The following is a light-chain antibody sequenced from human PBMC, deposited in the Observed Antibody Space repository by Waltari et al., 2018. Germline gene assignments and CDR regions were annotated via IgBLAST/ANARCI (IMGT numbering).Light chain of an antibody. CDR3: QQYNTDFFT. V-gene: IGKV1-5*03. J-gene: IGKJ3*01. Sequence: DNQMTQSPSTLSASVGDRVTITCRASQSISTWLAWYQQKPGKAPNLLIYKASYLESGVPSRFSGSGSGTEFTLTISSLQPDDFATYYCQQYNTDFFTFGPGTKVDIK. CDR2: KAS. CDR1: QSISTW.